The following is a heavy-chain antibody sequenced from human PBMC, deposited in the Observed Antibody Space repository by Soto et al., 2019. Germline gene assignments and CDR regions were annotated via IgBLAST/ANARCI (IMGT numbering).Heavy chain of an antibody. CDR2: ISGASSGGET. CDR3: AKGIVGHTWFDH. V-gene: IGHV3-23*01. Sequence: PGGSLRLSCSASGFIFSSYAMSLVRQAPGKGLEWVSTISGASSGGETNYAKSVRGRFTVSRDNSKNTLYLEMNSLRVEDTAVYYCAKGIVGHTWFDHWGQGTQVTVSS. D-gene: IGHD1-26*01. J-gene: IGHJ5*02. CDR1: GFIFSSYA.